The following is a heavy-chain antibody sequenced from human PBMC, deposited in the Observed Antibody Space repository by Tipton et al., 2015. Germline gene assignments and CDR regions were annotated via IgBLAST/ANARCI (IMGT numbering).Heavy chain of an antibody. J-gene: IGHJ4*02. CDR2: ISHSGST. CDR1: GGSLSGYY. D-gene: IGHD3-9*01. Sequence: TLSLTCAVYGGSLSGYYWSWIRQPPGKGLEWIGTISHSGSTYYNPSLKSRVTISADTSKNQFSLKLSSVTAADTAVYYCACQDYDILTRDYQTVDYWGQGTLVTVSS. V-gene: IGHV4-34*01. CDR3: ACQDYDILTRDYQTVDY.